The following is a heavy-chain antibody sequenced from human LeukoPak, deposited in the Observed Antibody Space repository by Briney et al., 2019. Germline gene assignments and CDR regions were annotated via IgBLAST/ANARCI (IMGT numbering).Heavy chain of an antibody. CDR2: IRGSGAST. D-gene: IGHD2-2*01. Sequence: PGGSLRLSCAASGFTLSSYAMSWVRQAPGRGREWVSAIRGSGASTYYADSVKGRFTISRDNSKNTLYLQMNSLRAEDTAVYYCAKDNGRNHCSSTSCFLFDYWGQGTLVTVSS. V-gene: IGHV3-23*01. CDR3: AKDNGRNHCSSTSCFLFDY. CDR1: GFTLSSYA. J-gene: IGHJ4*02.